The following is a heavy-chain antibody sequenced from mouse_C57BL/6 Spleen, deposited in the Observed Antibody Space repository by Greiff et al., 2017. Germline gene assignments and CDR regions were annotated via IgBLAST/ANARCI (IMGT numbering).Heavy chain of an antibody. CDR3: SRLSMDY. CDR1: GYTFTNYW. Sequence: QVQLQQSGAELVKPGASVKMSCKASGYTFTNYWITWVKQRPGQGLEWIGDIYPGSGSTNYNEEFKSKATLTVDTSSSTAYMQLSSLTSEDSVVYGCSRLSMDYWGQGTSVTVSS. CDR2: IYPGSGST. J-gene: IGHJ4*01. V-gene: IGHV1-55*01.